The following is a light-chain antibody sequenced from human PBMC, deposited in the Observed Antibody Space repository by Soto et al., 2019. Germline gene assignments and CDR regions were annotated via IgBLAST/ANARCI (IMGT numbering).Light chain of an antibody. CDR2: SNN. CDR3: AAWDDCLNGRV. CDR1: SSNIGSNT. J-gene: IGLJ3*02. V-gene: IGLV1-44*01. Sequence: QSVLTQPPSASGTPGQRVTISCSGSSSNIGSNTVNWYQQLPGTAPKPLIYSNNQRPSGVPDRFSGSKSDTSASLAISGLQSEDEADYYCAAWDDCLNGRVFGGGTKLTVL.